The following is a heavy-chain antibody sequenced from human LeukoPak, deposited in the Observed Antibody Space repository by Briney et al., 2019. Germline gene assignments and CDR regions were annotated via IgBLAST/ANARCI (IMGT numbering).Heavy chain of an antibody. D-gene: IGHD4-11*01. V-gene: IGHV4-38-2*01. CDR1: GFSISSSYH. CDR2: IFHSGSS. J-gene: IGHJ6*03. Sequence: SETLSLTCAVSGFSISSSYHWGWIRQPPGKGLEWIGSIFHSGSSYYNPSLKSRVTMSIDTSKNQFSLKPSSVTAADTAVYYCARHYSNYAYYYYMDVWGKGTTVTVSS. CDR3: ARHYSNYAYYYYMDV.